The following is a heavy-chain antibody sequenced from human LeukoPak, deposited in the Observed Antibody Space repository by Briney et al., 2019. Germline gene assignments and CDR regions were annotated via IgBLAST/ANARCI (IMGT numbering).Heavy chain of an antibody. J-gene: IGHJ4*02. CDR3: AKDLRREQWLANYFDY. Sequence: PGGSLRLSCAASGFTFSSYAMSWVRQAPGKGLEWVAFIRYDGSNKYYADSVKGRFTISRDNSKNTLYLQMNSLRAEDTAVYYCAKDLRREQWLANYFDYWGQGTLVTVSS. D-gene: IGHD6-19*01. CDR2: IRYDGSNK. V-gene: IGHV3-30*02. CDR1: GFTFSSYA.